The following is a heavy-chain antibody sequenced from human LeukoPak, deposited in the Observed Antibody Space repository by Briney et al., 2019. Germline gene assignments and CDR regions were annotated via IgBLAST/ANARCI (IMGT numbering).Heavy chain of an antibody. J-gene: IGHJ4*02. Sequence: GRSLRLSCAASGFTFSSYGMHWVRQAPGKGLECVAMIWYDGSNTYYADSVKGRFTISRDNSKNTLFLQMDSLRAEDTAVYYCARDRSTTHCDYWGQGTLVTVSS. V-gene: IGHV3-33*01. D-gene: IGHD5/OR15-5a*01. CDR1: GFTFSSYG. CDR2: IWYDGSNT. CDR3: ARDRSTTHCDY.